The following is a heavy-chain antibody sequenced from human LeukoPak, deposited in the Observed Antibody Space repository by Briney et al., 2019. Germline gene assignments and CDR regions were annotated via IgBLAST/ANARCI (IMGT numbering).Heavy chain of an antibody. D-gene: IGHD2-2*01. V-gene: IGHV4-30-4*01. Sequence: SQTLSLTCTVSGGSISSGDYYWSWIRQPPGKGLEWIGYIYYSGSTYYNPSLKSRVTISVDTSKNQFSLKLSSVTAADTAVYYCARDRGDIVVVPAAMEFGDDAFDIWGQGTMVTVSS. J-gene: IGHJ3*02. CDR2: IYYSGST. CDR3: ARDRGDIVVVPAAMEFGDDAFDI. CDR1: GGSISSGDYY.